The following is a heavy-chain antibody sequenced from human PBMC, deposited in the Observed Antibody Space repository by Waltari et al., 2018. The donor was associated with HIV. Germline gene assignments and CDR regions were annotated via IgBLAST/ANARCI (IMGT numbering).Heavy chain of an antibody. CDR3: ARRLVYNFVH. Sequence: QVQLQQWGAGLLKPSETLSLTCAVYGGSFSGYYWSWIRQPPGKGLEWIGEINHSGSTNYNPSLKSRVTISVDTSKNQFSLKLSSVTAADTAVYYCARRLVYNFVHWGQGTLVTVSS. CDR1: GGSFSGYY. V-gene: IGHV4-34*01. D-gene: IGHD1-20*01. J-gene: IGHJ4*02. CDR2: INHSGST.